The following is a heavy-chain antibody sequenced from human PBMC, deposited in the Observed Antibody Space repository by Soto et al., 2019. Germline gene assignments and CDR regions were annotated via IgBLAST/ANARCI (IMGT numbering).Heavy chain of an antibody. V-gene: IGHV1-8*01. Sequence: ASVKVSCKASGYTFTSYDINWVRQATGQGLEWMGWMNPNSGNTGYAQKFQGRVTMTRNTSISTAYTELSSLRSEDTAVYYCARGSRGYDFWSGYYYQPVFDYWGQGTLVTVSS. CDR3: ARGSRGYDFWSGYYYQPVFDY. J-gene: IGHJ4*02. D-gene: IGHD3-3*01. CDR1: GYTFTSYD. CDR2: MNPNSGNT.